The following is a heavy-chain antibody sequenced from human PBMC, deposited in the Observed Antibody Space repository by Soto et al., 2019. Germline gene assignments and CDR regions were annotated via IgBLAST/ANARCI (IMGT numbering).Heavy chain of an antibody. V-gene: IGHV3-9*01. CDR1: GFTFDDYA. CDR2: ISWNSGSI. J-gene: IGHJ4*02. D-gene: IGHD3-9*01. CDR3: AKVKGLGILTGYYDY. Sequence: GGSLRLSCAASGFTFDDYAMHWVRQAPGKGLEWVSGISWNSGSIGYADSVKGRFTISRDNAKNSLYLQMNSLRAEDTALYYCAKVKGLGILTGYYDYWGQGTLVTVSS.